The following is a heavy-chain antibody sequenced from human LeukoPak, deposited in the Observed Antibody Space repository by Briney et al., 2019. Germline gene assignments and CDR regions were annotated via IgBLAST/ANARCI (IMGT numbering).Heavy chain of an antibody. CDR3: AKSSGPGGYYYYGMDV. V-gene: IGHV3-23*01. J-gene: IGHJ6*02. CDR2: ISGDGGIT. CDR1: EFTFSTYA. Sequence: GGSLRLSCAASEFTFSTYAMSWVRQAPGKGLEWVSGISGDGGITYYADSVRGRFTISRDNSKNTLYLQMNSLRAEDTAVYYCAKSSGPGGYYYYGMDVWGRGTTVTVSS. D-gene: IGHD6-19*01.